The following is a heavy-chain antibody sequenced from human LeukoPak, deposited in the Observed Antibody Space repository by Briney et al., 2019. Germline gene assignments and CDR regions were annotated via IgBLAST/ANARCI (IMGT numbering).Heavy chain of an antibody. Sequence: ASVKVSCKASGYTFTGYYMHWVRQAPGQGLEWMGWINPNSGGTNYAQKFQGRVTMTRDTSISTAYMELSRLRSDDTAVYYCARADYYYDSSGYYYGYWGQGTLVTVSS. CDR3: ARADYYYDSSGYYYGY. D-gene: IGHD3-22*01. J-gene: IGHJ4*02. V-gene: IGHV1-2*02. CDR2: INPNSGGT. CDR1: GYTFTGYY.